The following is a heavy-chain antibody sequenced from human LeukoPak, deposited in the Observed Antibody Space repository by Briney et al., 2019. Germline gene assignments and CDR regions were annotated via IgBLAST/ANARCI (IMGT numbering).Heavy chain of an antibody. D-gene: IGHD4-23*01. V-gene: IGHV1-24*01. Sequence: GASVKVSCKVSGYTLTELSMHWVRQAPGKGLEWMGGFDPEDGETIYAQKSQGRVTMTEDTSTDTAYMELSSLRSEDTAVYYCATELAGWRTVGNAFDIWGQGTMVTVSS. CDR1: GYTLTELS. CDR2: FDPEDGET. CDR3: ATELAGWRTVGNAFDI. J-gene: IGHJ3*02.